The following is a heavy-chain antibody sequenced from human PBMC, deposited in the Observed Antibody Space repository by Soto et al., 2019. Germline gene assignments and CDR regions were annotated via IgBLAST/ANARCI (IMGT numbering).Heavy chain of an antibody. D-gene: IGHD3-16*01. J-gene: IGHJ4*02. CDR1: GYTFTSYG. V-gene: IGHV1-18*01. Sequence: QVQLVQSGAEVKKPGASVKVSCKASGYTFTSYGISWVRQAPGQGLEWMGWISAYNGNTNYAQKLQGRVTMTTDTSTSTAYMEVRSLRSDDTAGYYCARAYDGDDYIWGIAGGASNYFDYWGQGTLVTVSS. CDR3: ARAYDGDDYIWGIAGGASNYFDY. CDR2: ISAYNGNT.